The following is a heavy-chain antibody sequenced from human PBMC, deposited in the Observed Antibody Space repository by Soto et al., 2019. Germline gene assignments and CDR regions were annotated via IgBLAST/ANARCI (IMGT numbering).Heavy chain of an antibody. D-gene: IGHD5-12*01. Sequence: EVKLLESGGGLVQPGESLRLSCAASGFRFWTYSMSWVRQAPGKGLEWVSGISGDGSATSYADSLKGRFTVSRDNSKDTLFLQMNTLRVEDTVVYYCAKTRLYDNNDYHRDGFDVWGPGTAVTVS. CDR3: AKTRLYDNNDYHRDGFDV. J-gene: IGHJ3*01. V-gene: IGHV3-23*01. CDR2: ISGDGSAT. CDR1: GFRFWTYS.